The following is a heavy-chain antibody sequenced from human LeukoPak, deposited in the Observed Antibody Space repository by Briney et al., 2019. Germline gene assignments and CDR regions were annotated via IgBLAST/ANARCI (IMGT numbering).Heavy chain of an antibody. D-gene: IGHD3-3*01. J-gene: IGHJ4*02. CDR2: INPNSGGT. CDR1: GYTFTGYY. V-gene: IGHV1-2*02. CDR3: ARVWSRDFWSGYYSY. Sequence: ASVKVSCKASGYTFTGYYMHWVRQAPGQGLEWMGWINPNSGGTNYAQKFQGRVTMTRDTSISTAYMELSRLRSDDTAVYYCARVWSRDFWSGYYSYWGQGTLVTVSS.